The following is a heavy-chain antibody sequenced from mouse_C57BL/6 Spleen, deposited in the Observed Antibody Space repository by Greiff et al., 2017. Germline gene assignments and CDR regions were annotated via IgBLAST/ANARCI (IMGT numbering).Heavy chain of an antibody. V-gene: IGHV1-64*01. CDR2: IHPNSGST. D-gene: IGHD2-1*01. J-gene: IGHJ4*01. Sequence: QLQQPGAELVKPGASVKLSCKASGYTFTSYWMHWVKQRPGQGLEWIGMIHPNSGSTNYNEKFKSKATLTVDKSSSTAYMQLSSLTSEDSAVYYCARIYYGNYVRAMDYWGQGTSVTVSS. CDR3: ARIYYGNYVRAMDY. CDR1: GYTFTSYW.